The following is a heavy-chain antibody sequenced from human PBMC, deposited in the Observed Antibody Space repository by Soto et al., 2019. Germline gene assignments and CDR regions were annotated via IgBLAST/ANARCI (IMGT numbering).Heavy chain of an antibody. CDR1: YGSVSGCDYY. J-gene: IGHJ5*02. CDR2: ICSSGST. CDR3: ARHQRETGTYAQPLDP. D-gene: IGHD1-1*01. Sequence: XETLCLTCTVSYGSVSGCDYYWGWVRQPPGKGLAWIGSICSSGSTYYNPSLKSRVTISVDTSKNQFSLRLSSVTAADTAVYYCARHQRETGTYAQPLDPWGQGTLVTVSS. V-gene: IGHV4-39*01.